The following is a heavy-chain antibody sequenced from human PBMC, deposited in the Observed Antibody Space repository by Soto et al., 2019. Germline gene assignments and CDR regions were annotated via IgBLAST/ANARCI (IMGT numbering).Heavy chain of an antibody. J-gene: IGHJ5*02. D-gene: IGHD3-3*01. CDR3: VRAHELGFSSWFDP. V-gene: IGHV1-2*02. Sequence: ASVNVSSKACGYIFSANYIHWVRQAPGQGLEWLGWINPHSGATNYAQKFLGRVTMSADTSASTAYMDLARVKSDDSAVYYCVRAHELGFSSWFDPWGRGTLVTVSS. CDR1: GYIFSANY. CDR2: INPHSGAT.